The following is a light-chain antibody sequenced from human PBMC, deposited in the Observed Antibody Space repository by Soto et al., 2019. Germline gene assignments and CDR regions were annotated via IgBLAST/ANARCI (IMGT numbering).Light chain of an antibody. CDR3: QQRSNWPIT. CDR1: QSVSSY. CDR2: DAS. Sequence: IVLTQSPATQSLSPGERATLSGRDSQSVSSYLAWYQQKPGQAPRLLIYDASNRATGIPARFSGSGSGTDFTLTISSLEPEDFAVYYCQQRSNWPITFGQGTRLEIK. J-gene: IGKJ5*01. V-gene: IGKV3-11*01.